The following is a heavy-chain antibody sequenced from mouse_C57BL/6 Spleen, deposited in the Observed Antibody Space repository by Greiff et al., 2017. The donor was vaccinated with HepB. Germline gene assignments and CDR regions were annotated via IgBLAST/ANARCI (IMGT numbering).Heavy chain of an antibody. J-gene: IGHJ3*01. Sequence: QVQLQQPGAELVRPGSSVKLSCKASGYTFTSYWMHWVKQRPIQGLEWIGNIDPSDSETHYNQKFKDKATLTVDKSSSTAYMQLSSLTSEDSVVYYCARGYYGYDDWFAYWGQGTLVTVSA. CDR2: IDPSDSET. V-gene: IGHV1-52*01. D-gene: IGHD2-2*01. CDR1: GYTFTSYW. CDR3: ARGYYGYDDWFAY.